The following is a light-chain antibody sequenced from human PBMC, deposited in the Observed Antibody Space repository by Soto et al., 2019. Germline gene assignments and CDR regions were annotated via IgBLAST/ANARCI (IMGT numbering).Light chain of an antibody. Sequence: SVLTQPASVSGSPGQSITISCTGTSSDVGSYNLVSWYQQHPGKAPKLMIYEGSKRPSGIPDRFSGSKSGTSATLGITGFQTGDEADYYCGSWDSSLSAYVFGTGTKVTVL. CDR3: GSWDSSLSAYV. V-gene: IGLV2-14*02. J-gene: IGLJ1*01. CDR1: SSDVGSYNL. CDR2: EGS.